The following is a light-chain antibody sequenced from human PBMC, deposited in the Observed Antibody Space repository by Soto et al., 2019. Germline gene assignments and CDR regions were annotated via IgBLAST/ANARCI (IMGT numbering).Light chain of an antibody. CDR3: QQYGSSPFT. CDR2: GAS. V-gene: IGKV3-20*01. CDR1: QSVSSIN. Sequence: EIVLTQSPGTLSLSPGERATLSCRASQSVSSINLAWYQQKPGQAPRLLIYGASSRATGIPDRFSGSGSGTDFTLTISRLEPEAFAVYYCQQYGSSPFTCGPGTKVDIK. J-gene: IGKJ3*01.